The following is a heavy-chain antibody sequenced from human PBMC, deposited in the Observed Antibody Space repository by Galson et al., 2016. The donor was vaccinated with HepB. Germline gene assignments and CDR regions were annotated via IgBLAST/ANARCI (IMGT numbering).Heavy chain of an antibody. CDR2: ILYRGSN. D-gene: IGHD2-15*01. CDR3: ATFIAGGGGRGS. V-gene: IGHV4-59*08. CDR1: GGSSSDDH. J-gene: IGHJ5*02. Sequence: SETLSLTCAVSGGSSSDDHWSWIRQPPGRGLEWIGHILYRGSNKYNPSLESRLTISLDTSKSQFPLTLSSVTATDTAVYHCATFIAGGGGRGSWGQGTLVTVSS.